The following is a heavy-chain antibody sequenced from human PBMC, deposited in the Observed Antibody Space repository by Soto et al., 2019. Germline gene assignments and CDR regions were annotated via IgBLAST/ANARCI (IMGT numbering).Heavy chain of an antibody. CDR1: GYTLTELS. CDR3: ATGPTTGIVGATVPGYYYYYGMDV. D-gene: IGHD1-26*01. V-gene: IGHV1-24*01. CDR2: FDPEDGET. Sequence: ASVKVSCKVSGYTLTELSMHWVRQAPGKGLEWMGGFDPEDGETIYAQKFQGRVTMTEDTSTDTAYMELSSLRSEDTAVYYCATGPTTGIVGATVPGYYYYYGMDVWGQGTTVTVSS. J-gene: IGHJ6*02.